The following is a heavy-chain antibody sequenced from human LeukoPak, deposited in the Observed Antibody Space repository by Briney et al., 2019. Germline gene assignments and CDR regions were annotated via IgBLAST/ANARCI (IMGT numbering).Heavy chain of an antibody. V-gene: IGHV4-39*01. Sequence: SETLSLTCTVSGASISSSSYFWGWIRQPPGKGLEWIGSIYYSGNTYYNPSLKSRVTISVDTSNNQFSLKLSSVTAADTAVYYCAGLKEGIDYWGQGTLVTVSS. J-gene: IGHJ4*02. CDR1: GASISSSSYF. CDR2: IYYSGNT. CDR3: AGLKEGIDY. D-gene: IGHD3-10*01.